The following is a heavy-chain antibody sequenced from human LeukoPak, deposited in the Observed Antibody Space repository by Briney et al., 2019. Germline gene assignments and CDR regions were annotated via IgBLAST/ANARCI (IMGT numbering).Heavy chain of an antibody. Sequence: ASVKVSCKASGYTFTSYGISWVRQAPGQGLEGMGWISAYNGNTNYAQKLRGRATMTTDTSTSTAYMELRSLRSDDTAVYYCARGGGTGRDYYYYGMDVWGKGTTVTVSS. CDR1: GYTFTSYG. J-gene: IGHJ6*04. D-gene: IGHD3/OR15-3a*01. CDR3: ARGGGTGRDYYYYGMDV. V-gene: IGHV1-18*04. CDR2: ISAYNGNT.